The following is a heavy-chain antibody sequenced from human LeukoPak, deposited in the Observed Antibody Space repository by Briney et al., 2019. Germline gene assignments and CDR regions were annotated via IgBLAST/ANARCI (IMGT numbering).Heavy chain of an antibody. J-gene: IGHJ4*02. CDR1: GFTFSSYT. V-gene: IGHV3-21*01. CDR3: ARDFRSICGSDCYLYYLDY. Sequence: GGSLRLSCAASGFTFSSYTMNWVRQAPGKGLEWVSSISSSSGYIYYADSVKGRFSISRDNAKNSLYLQMNSLRAEDTAVYYCARDFRSICGSDCYLYYLDYWGQGALVTVSS. CDR2: ISSSSGYI. D-gene: IGHD2-21*02.